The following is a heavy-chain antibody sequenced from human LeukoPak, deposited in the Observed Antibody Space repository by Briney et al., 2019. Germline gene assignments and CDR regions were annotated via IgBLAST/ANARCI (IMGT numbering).Heavy chain of an antibody. CDR3: AKDRETIAAAGKSEYFQH. J-gene: IGHJ1*01. D-gene: IGHD6-13*01. V-gene: IGHV3-23*01. CDR2: ISGSGGST. CDR1: GFTFSSYS. Sequence: PGGSLRLSCAASGFTFSSYSMNWVRQAPGKGLEWVSAISGSGGSTYYADSVKGRFTISRDNSKNTLYLQMNSLRAEDTAVYYCAKDRETIAAAGKSEYFQHWGQGTLVTVSS.